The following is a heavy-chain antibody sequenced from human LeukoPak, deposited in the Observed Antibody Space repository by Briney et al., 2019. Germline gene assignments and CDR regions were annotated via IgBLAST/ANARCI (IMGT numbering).Heavy chain of an antibody. CDR3: ARVYYYYYMDV. Sequence: KSSETLSLTCAVSAYSINSGYYWGWIRQPPGKGLEWIGSIYHSGSTYYNPSLKSRVTISVDTSKNQFSLKLSSVTAAATAVYYCARVYYYYYMDVWGKGTTVTVSS. V-gene: IGHV4-38-2*01. J-gene: IGHJ6*03. CDR2: IYHSGST. CDR1: AYSINSGYY.